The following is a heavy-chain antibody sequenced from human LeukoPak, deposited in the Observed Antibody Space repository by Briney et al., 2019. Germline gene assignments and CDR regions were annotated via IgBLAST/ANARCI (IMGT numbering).Heavy chain of an antibody. D-gene: IGHD1-26*01. Sequence: QPGGSLRLSCAASGFTFSSYEMNWVRQAPGKGLEWVSYISSSGSTIYYADSVKGRFTISRDNAKNSLYLQMNSLRAEDTAVYYCARVDLDSGSYYFDYWGQGTLVTVSS. CDR2: ISSSGSTI. CDR3: ARVDLDSGSYYFDY. J-gene: IGHJ4*02. CDR1: GFTFSSYE. V-gene: IGHV3-48*03.